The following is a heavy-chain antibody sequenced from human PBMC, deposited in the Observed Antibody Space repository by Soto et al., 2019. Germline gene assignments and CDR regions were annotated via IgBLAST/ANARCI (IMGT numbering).Heavy chain of an antibody. J-gene: IGHJ4*02. CDR3: EREVKRAYPYGDLGY. Sequence: QVQLVQSGAEVKKPGASVKVSCKASGYTFTSYYMHWVRQAPGQGLEWMGIINPSGGSTSYAQKFEGRITTHRAPSTSTAYIEPTSLSSADPAVYYCEREVKRAYPYGDLGYWGQGTLVTVSS. V-gene: IGHV1-46*01. D-gene: IGHD4-17*01. CDR2: INPSGGST. CDR1: GYTFTSYY.